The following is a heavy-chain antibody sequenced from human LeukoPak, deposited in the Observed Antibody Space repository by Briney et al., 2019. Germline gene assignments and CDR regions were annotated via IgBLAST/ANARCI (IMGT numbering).Heavy chain of an antibody. D-gene: IGHD6-19*01. J-gene: IGHJ4*02. V-gene: IGHV3-7*03. CDR3: AKWGYISGYYYDF. Sequence: GGSLRLSCAASGFSFSSHWMSWVRRAPGKGLEWVANIRPGGSAQYYVDSVKGRFTISRDNAKNSLFLHMNSLRAEDTALYYCAKWGYISGYYYDFWGQGTLVTVSS. CDR1: GFSFSSHW. CDR2: IRPGGSAQ.